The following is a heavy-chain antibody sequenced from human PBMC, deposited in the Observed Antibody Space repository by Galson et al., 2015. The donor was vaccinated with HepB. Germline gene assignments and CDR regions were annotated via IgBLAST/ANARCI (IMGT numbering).Heavy chain of an antibody. V-gene: IGHV3-21*01. CDR1: GFTFSSHS. CDR3: ARDSALSGSYSLFDY. D-gene: IGHD1-26*01. Sequence: SLRLSCAASGFTFSSHSMNWVRQAPGKGLEWVSSISSSSSYIYYADSVKGRFTISRDNAKNSLYLQMNSLRAEDTAVYYCARDSALSGSYSLFDYWGQGTLVTVSS. CDR2: ISSSSSYI. J-gene: IGHJ4*02.